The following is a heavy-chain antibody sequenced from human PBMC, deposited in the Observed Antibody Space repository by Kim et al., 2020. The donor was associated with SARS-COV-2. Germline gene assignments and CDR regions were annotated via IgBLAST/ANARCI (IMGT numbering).Heavy chain of an antibody. V-gene: IGHV1-2*06. CDR2: INPNTGDT. CDR1: GYTFTGYY. Sequence: ASVKVSCKASGYTFTGYYIHWVRQAPGQGLEWMGRINPNTGDTNYAQKFQGRVTMTRDTSISTAHMDLNRLRSDDTAVYYCARDRGDCISPSCFLEYNWFDPWGQGTVVTVSS. D-gene: IGHD2-2*01. CDR3: ARDRGDCISPSCFLEYNWFDP. J-gene: IGHJ5*02.